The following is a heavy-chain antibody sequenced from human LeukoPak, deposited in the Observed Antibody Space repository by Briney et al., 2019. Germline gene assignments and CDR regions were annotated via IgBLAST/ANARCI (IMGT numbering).Heavy chain of an antibody. D-gene: IGHD5-12*01. CDR3: ARYSGYDYSYSDY. J-gene: IGHJ4*02. CDR2: ISSSSSYI. Sequence: PGGSLGLSCAASGFTFSSYSMNWVRQAPGKGLEWVSSISSSSSYIYYADSVKGRFTISRDNAKNSLYLQMNSLRAEDTAVYYCARYSGYDYSYSDYWGQGTLVTVSS. V-gene: IGHV3-21*01. CDR1: GFTFSSYS.